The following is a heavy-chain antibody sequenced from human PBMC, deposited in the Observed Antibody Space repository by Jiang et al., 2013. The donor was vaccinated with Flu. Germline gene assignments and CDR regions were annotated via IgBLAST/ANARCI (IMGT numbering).Heavy chain of an antibody. D-gene: IGHD6-19*01. V-gene: IGHV2-70*11. J-gene: IGHJ5*02. CDR3: ARTRYTSGWYGPLYNWFDP. CDR1: GFSLSTSKMS. Sequence: KPTQTLTLTCTFSGFSLSTSKMSVSWIRKPPGKALEWLARIDWNDDKYYTTSLKTRLTISKDTSENQVVLTMTSMDPVDTATYYCARTRYTSGWYGPLYNWFDPWGQGTLVTVSS. CDR2: IDWNDDK.